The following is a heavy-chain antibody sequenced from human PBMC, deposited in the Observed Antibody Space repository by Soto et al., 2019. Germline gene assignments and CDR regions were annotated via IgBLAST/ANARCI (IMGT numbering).Heavy chain of an antibody. CDR3: ARARPVGSWGSGSYLSWFDP. CDR1: GGSISSGGYS. J-gene: IGHJ5*02. D-gene: IGHD3-10*01. V-gene: IGHV4-30-2*01. CDR2: IYHSGST. Sequence: PSETLSLTCAVSGGSISSGGYSWSWIRQPPGKGLEWIGYIYHSGSTYYNPSLKSRVTISVDRSKNQFSLKLSSVTAADTAVYYCARARPVGSWGSGSYLSWFDPWGQGTLVTVSS.